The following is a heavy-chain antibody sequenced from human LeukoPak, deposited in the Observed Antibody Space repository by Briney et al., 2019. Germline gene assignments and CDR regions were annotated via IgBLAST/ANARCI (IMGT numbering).Heavy chain of an antibody. Sequence: ASVKVSCKASGYTFTGYYMHWVRQAPGQGLEWMGWINPNSGGTNYAQKFQGRVTMTRDTSISTAYMELSRLRSDDTAVYYCARDLVPYSWSRWAAFDIWGQGTMVTVSS. CDR3: ARDLVPYSWSRWAAFDI. CDR1: GYTFTGYY. CDR2: INPNSGGT. V-gene: IGHV1-2*02. D-gene: IGHD1-26*01. J-gene: IGHJ3*02.